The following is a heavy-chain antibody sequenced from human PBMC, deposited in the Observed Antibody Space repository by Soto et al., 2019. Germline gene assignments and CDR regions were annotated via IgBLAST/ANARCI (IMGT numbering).Heavy chain of an antibody. CDR2: ISYDGSNK. CDR3: AKEDGDDDYFDY. V-gene: IGHV3-30*18. CDR1: GFTFSSYG. Sequence: QVQLVESGGGVVQPGRSLRLSCAASGFTFSSYGMHWVRQAPGKGLAWVAVISYDGSNKYYADSVKGRFTISRDNSKNTRYLQMNSLRAEDTAVYYCAKEDGDDDYFDYWGQGTLVTVSS. D-gene: IGHD1-1*01. J-gene: IGHJ4*02.